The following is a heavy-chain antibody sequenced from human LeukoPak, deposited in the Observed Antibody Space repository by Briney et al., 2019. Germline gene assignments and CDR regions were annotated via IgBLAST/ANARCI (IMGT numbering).Heavy chain of an antibody. D-gene: IGHD6-13*01. V-gene: IGHV4-34*01. Sequence: PSETLSLTCAVYGGSFSGYYWSWIRQPPGKGLEWIGEINHSGSTNYNPSLKSRVTISVDTSKNQFSLKLSSVTAADPAVYYCARVRGSARFSSWAFDYWGQGTLVTVSS. CDR1: GGSFSGYY. CDR2: INHSGST. CDR3: ARVRGSARFSSWAFDY. J-gene: IGHJ4*02.